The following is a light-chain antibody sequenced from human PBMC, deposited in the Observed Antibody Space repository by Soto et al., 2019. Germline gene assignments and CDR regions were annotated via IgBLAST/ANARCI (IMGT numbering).Light chain of an antibody. V-gene: IGLV2-14*01. J-gene: IGLJ1*01. CDR3: SSYTITTALV. CDR1: SSDVGGYNY. CDR2: EVS. Sequence: QSVLTQPASVSGPPGQSITISCTGTSSDVGGYNYVSWYQQPPGKAPKLIVYEVSSRPSGVSARFSGSKSGNTASLTISGLQAEDEADYYCSSYTITTALVFGTGTKVTVL.